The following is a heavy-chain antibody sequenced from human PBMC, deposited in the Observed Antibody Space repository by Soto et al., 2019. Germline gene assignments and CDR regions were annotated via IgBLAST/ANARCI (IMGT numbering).Heavy chain of an antibody. Sequence: QVQLVQSGAEVKKPGASVRVSCQASGYPFTFYDINWVRQAPGQGLEWMGWMNPKSGNTGSAQRFQGRLTMTVNTSINTAYMDLTSLTSEDGAVYYCGRVHLVTTYFEVWGRGTPVTVSS. J-gene: IGHJ2*01. D-gene: IGHD4-17*01. CDR2: MNPKSGNT. CDR3: GRVHLVTTYFEV. V-gene: IGHV1-8*01. CDR1: GYPFTFYD.